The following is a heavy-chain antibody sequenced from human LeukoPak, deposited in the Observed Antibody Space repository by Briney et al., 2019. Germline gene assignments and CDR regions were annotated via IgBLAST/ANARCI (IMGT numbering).Heavy chain of an antibody. V-gene: IGHV3-48*03. D-gene: IGHD6-6*01. CDR3: AREGAARCLDY. CDR1: GFTFSSYE. CDR2: ISSSGSTI. J-gene: IGHJ4*02. Sequence: GGSLRLPCAASGFTFSSYEMNWVRQAPGKGLEWVSYISSSGSTIYYADSVKGRFTISRDNAKNSLYLQMNSLRAEDTAVYYCAREGAARCLDYWGQGTLVTVSS.